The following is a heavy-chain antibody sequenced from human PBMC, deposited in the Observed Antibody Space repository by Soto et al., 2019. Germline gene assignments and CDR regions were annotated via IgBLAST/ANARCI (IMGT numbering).Heavy chain of an antibody. CDR3: AKDPNWNGGPGFDY. CDR2: ISGSGGST. Sequence: QTGGSLRLSCAASGFTFSSHAMHWVRQAPGKGLEWVSAISGSGGSTYYADSVKGRFTISRDNSKNTLYLQMNSLRAEDTAVYYCAKDPNWNGGPGFDYWGQGTLVTVSS. CDR1: GFTFSSHA. J-gene: IGHJ4*02. V-gene: IGHV3-23*01. D-gene: IGHD1-1*01.